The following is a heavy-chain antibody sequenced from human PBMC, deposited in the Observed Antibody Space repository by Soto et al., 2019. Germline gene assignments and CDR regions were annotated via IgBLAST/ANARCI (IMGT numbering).Heavy chain of an antibody. CDR1: VFTFRSYS. V-gene: IGHV3-48*02. CDR3: ARDYGYYYYYGMDV. Sequence: GGALRLSCAASVFTFRSYSMNWVRQAPGKGLEWVSYISSISSTIYYADSVKGRFTISRDNAKNSLYLQMNSLRDEDTAVYYCARDYGYYYYYGMDVWGQGTTVTVSS. CDR2: ISSISSTI. J-gene: IGHJ6*02. D-gene: IGHD3-10*01.